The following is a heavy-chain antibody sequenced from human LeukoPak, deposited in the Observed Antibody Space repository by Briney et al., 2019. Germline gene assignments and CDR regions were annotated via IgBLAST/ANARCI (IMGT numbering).Heavy chain of an antibody. Sequence: ASVKVSCKASGYTFTNYGIIWVRQAPGRGLEWMGWNSAYNDNTNYALKFQGRVTMTTDTSTNTAYMELRSLTSDDTAVYYCARTFYDFWSGFSNYDSFHIWGQGTLVTVSS. CDR1: GYTFTNYG. V-gene: IGHV1-18*01. J-gene: IGHJ3*02. CDR2: NSAYNDNT. CDR3: ARTFYDFWSGFSNYDSFHI. D-gene: IGHD3-3*01.